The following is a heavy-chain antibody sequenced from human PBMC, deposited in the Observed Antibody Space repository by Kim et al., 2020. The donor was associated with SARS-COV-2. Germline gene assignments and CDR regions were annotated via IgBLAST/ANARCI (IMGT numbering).Heavy chain of an antibody. CDR2: IIPIFGTA. V-gene: IGHV1-69*13. CDR1: GGTFSSYA. Sequence: SVKVSCKASGGTFSSYAISWVRQAPGQGLEWMGGIIPIFGTANYAQKFQGRVTITADESTSTAYMELSSLRSEDTAVYYCARDRTYYYDSYYFDYWGQGTLVTVSS. D-gene: IGHD3-10*01. J-gene: IGHJ4*02. CDR3: ARDRTYYYDSYYFDY.